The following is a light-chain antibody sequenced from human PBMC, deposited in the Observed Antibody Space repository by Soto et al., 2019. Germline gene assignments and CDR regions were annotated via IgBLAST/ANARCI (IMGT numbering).Light chain of an antibody. Sequence: EVVLTQSPGTLSLSPGERATLSCRASQSVSNNYFACYQQKPGQAPRLLIFDSSDRAPGIPERLSGSGSGTAFTITISRLEHEDFAVNYCQQYGSSPPYTFGQGTKLEIK. CDR1: QSVSNNY. CDR2: DSS. CDR3: QQYGSSPPYT. J-gene: IGKJ2*01. V-gene: IGKV3-20*01.